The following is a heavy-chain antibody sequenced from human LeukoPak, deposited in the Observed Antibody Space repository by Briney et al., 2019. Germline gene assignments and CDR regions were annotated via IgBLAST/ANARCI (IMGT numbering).Heavy chain of an antibody. V-gene: IGHV4-59*01. J-gene: IGHJ4*02. CDR1: GGFISSYY. D-gene: IGHD3-22*01. CDR3: ASDSFYDSGGYFYY. Sequence: PSETLSLTCTVSGGFISSYYWSWIRQPPGKGLEWIGYIYYSGSTNYNPSLKSRVTISVDTSKNQFSLKLSSVTAADTAVYYCASDSFYDSGGYFYYWGQGTPVTVSS. CDR2: IYYSGST.